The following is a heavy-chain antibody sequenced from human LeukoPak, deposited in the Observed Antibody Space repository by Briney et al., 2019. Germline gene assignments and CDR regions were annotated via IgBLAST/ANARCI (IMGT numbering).Heavy chain of an antibody. CDR3: ARSRSGSYIDY. Sequence: PSETLSLTCSVSGGSISSYYWSWIRQPPGKGLEWIGYIYYGGSTNYNPSLKSRVTISVDTSKNQFSLKLSSVTAADTAVYYCARSRSGSYIDYWGQGTLVTVSS. CDR2: IYYGGST. CDR1: GGSISSYY. V-gene: IGHV4-59*01. J-gene: IGHJ4*02. D-gene: IGHD1-14*01.